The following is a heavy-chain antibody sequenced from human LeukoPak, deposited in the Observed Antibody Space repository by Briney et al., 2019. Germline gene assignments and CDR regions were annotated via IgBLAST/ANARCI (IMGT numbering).Heavy chain of an antibody. CDR1: GGSISSYY. D-gene: IGHD6-19*01. J-gene: IGHJ3*01. Sequence: SETLSLTCTVSGGSISSYYWSWIRQPAGKGLEWIGRIYTSGSTNYNPSLKSQVTMSVDTSKNQFSLKLSSVTAADTAVYFCAGSGWSFDAFDFWGQGTMVTVSS. V-gene: IGHV4-4*07. CDR3: AGSGWSFDAFDF. CDR2: IYTSGST.